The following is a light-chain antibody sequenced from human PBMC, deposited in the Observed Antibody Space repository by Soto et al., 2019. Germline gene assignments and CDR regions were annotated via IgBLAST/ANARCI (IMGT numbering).Light chain of an antibody. V-gene: IGLV2-11*01. Sequence: QSALTQPRSVSGSPGQSVTISCTGTSSDVGGYNYVSWYQQHPGKAPKLVIYDVSKRPSGVPDRFSGSKSGNTASLTVSGLQAEDEADYSCCSYTRNTTPVVFGGGTKVTVL. CDR3: CSYTRNTTPVV. J-gene: IGLJ2*01. CDR1: SSDVGGYNY. CDR2: DVS.